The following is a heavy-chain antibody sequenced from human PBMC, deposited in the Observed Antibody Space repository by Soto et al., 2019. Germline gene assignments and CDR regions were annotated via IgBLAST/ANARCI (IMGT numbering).Heavy chain of an antibody. CDR3: AKAGYSYGIDY. CDR1: GFTFSNND. Sequence: GGSLRLSCVASGFTFSNNDMTWVRQAPGKGLEWVSTIDGTSTFSNYADSVEGRFTISRDNSRNTVYLQMNSLRADDTAVYYCAKAGYSYGIDYWGQGTLVTVSS. CDR2: IDGTSTFS. J-gene: IGHJ4*02. D-gene: IGHD5-18*01. V-gene: IGHV3-23*05.